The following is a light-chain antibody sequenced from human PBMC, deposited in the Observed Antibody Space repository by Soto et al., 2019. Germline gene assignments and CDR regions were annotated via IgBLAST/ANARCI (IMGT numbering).Light chain of an antibody. CDR2: AAS. Sequence: EIVMTQSPATLSVSPGERATLSCRASQSVSSNLAWYQQKPGQAPRLLIYAASTMATGIPARFSGSGSGTEFTLTISSLQYEDFAVYYCQQYNNWPFFGQGTRLEIK. V-gene: IGKV3-15*01. J-gene: IGKJ5*01. CDR1: QSVSSN. CDR3: QQYNNWPF.